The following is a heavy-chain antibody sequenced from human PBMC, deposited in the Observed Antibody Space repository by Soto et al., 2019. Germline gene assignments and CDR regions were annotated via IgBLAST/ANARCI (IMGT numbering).Heavy chain of an antibody. Sequence: SETLSLTCAVYGASFSGYQWTWIRQTPGKGLEWIGEINDSGNINYNPPLKSRVAISLDTPKKQMSLKLSSVTAADTAVYYCGRRGAAGGIRHYMDVWGKGTTVTAP. V-gene: IGHV4-34*01. D-gene: IGHD6-13*01. CDR3: GRRGAAGGIRHYMDV. J-gene: IGHJ6*03. CDR1: GASFSGYQ. CDR2: INDSGNI.